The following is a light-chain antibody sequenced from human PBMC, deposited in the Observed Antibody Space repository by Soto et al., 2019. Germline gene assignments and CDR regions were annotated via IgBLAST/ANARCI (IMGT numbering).Light chain of an antibody. CDR1: QSVNNN. CDR2: GAS. Sequence: ERVLTQSPVTLSVSPGERATLSCRASQSVNNNLAWYQQKPGQAPRLLVYGASNRASGIPARFSGSGSGTEFILSISSLQSEDFAVYYCQQYDAWPRTFGHGTKAEVK. V-gene: IGKV3-15*01. CDR3: QQYDAWPRT. J-gene: IGKJ1*01.